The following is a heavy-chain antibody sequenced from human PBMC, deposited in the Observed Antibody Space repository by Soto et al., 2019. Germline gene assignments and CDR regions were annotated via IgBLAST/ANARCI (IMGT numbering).Heavy chain of an antibody. D-gene: IGHD2-2*01. Sequence: QVQLVQSGAEVKKPGSSVKVSCKASGGTFSSYAISWVRQAPGQGLEWMGGIIPIFGTANYAQKFQGRVTITADESTSTAYMELSSVRSEDTAVYYCARGYCSSTSCSTYYYYYGMDVWGQGTTVTVSS. CDR1: GGTFSSYA. CDR3: ARGYCSSTSCSTYYYYYGMDV. J-gene: IGHJ6*02. CDR2: IIPIFGTA. V-gene: IGHV1-69*01.